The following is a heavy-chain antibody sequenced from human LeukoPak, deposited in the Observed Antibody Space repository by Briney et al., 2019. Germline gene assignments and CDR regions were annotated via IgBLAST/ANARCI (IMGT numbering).Heavy chain of an antibody. Sequence: AASVKVSCKVSGYTLTELSMHWVRQAPGKGLEWMGGFDPEDGETIYAQKFQGRVTMTEDTSTDTAYTELSSLRSEDTAVYCCATDPVLRWQHFQHWGQGTLVTVSS. J-gene: IGHJ1*01. D-gene: IGHD6-13*01. V-gene: IGHV1-24*01. CDR1: GYTLTELS. CDR2: FDPEDGET. CDR3: ATDPVLRWQHFQH.